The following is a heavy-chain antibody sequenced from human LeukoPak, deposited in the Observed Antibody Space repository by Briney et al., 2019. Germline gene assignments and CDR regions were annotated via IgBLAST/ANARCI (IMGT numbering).Heavy chain of an antibody. CDR1: GGSFSGYY. CDR3: AREAYDSSGYYY. Sequence: SETLSLTCAVYGGSFSGYYWSWIRQPPGKGLEWIGEINHSGSTNYNPSLKSRVTISVDTSKNQFSLKLSSVTAADTAVHYCAREAYDSSGYYYWGQGTLVTVSS. V-gene: IGHV4-34*01. J-gene: IGHJ4*02. D-gene: IGHD3-22*01. CDR2: INHSGST.